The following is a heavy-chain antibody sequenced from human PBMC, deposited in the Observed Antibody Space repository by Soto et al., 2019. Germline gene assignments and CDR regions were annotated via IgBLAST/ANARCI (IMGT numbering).Heavy chain of an antibody. D-gene: IGHD3-22*01. J-gene: IGHJ5*02. V-gene: IGHV4-39*01. CDR2: IFYSGST. CDR1: VCAIITIIFY. CDR3: ARHKINMIKVVSEFEH. Sequence: SETLCLTCTVSVCAIITIIFYVCLIRQPPCKCLEWLGSIFYSGSTFYNPALKSRVTFSVDTSKNHFSLNLSSVTAADTAVYYCARHKINMIKVVSEFEHWGQGNRVNVSS.